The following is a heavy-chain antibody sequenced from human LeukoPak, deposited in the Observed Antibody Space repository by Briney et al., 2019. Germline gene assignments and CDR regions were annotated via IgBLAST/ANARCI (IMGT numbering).Heavy chain of an antibody. V-gene: IGHV1-46*01. Sequence: GASVKVSCKASGYTFTSYYMHWVRQAPGQGLEWMGIINPSGGSTSYAQKFQGRVTMTRDTSTSTVYMELSSLRSEDTAVYYCAKVYRGGDCSYNWFDPWGQGTLVTVSS. CDR3: AKVYRGGDCSYNWFDP. CDR1: GYTFTSYY. J-gene: IGHJ5*02. CDR2: INPSGGST. D-gene: IGHD2-21*02.